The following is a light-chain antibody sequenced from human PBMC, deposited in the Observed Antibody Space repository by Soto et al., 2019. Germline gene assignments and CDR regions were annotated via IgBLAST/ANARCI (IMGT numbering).Light chain of an antibody. Sequence: IQMTQTPSSLSASLGDRVTISSRASQSISSWLAWYQQKPGKAPKLLIYDASSLESGVPSRFSGSGSGTDSTLTISSMEPEDFAVYYCQQYGSSGTFGQGTKVDIK. CDR2: DAS. V-gene: IGKV1-5*01. CDR1: QSISSW. J-gene: IGKJ1*01. CDR3: QQYGSSGT.